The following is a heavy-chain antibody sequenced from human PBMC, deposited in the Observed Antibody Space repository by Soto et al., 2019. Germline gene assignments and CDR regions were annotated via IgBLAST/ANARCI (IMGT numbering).Heavy chain of an antibody. CDR2: IWYDGSNK. Sequence: PGGSLRLSCAASGFTFSSYGMHWVRQAPGKGLEWVAVIWYDGSNKYYADSVKGRFTISRDNSKNTLYLQMNSLRAEDTAVYYCAREGIAVAPRGFFDYWGQGTLVTVSS. CDR1: GFTFSSYG. J-gene: IGHJ4*02. V-gene: IGHV3-33*01. CDR3: AREGIAVAPRGFFDY. D-gene: IGHD6-19*01.